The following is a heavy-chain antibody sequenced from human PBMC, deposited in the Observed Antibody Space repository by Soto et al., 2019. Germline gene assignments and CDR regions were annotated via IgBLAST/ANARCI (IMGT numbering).Heavy chain of an antibody. CDR1: GFTFRNFE. J-gene: IGHJ4*02. D-gene: IGHD6-13*01. Sequence: QLVEPGGGLVQSGGSLRLSCAVSGFTFRNFEMTWVRQAPGKGLEWVSYLSSSGKTITYADSVKGRFTISRDNAKNSLYLQMNSLRAEDTGVYYCVRVGQQLAFDYWGQGTLVTVPS. CDR2: LSSSGKTI. CDR3: VRVGQQLAFDY. V-gene: IGHV3-48*03.